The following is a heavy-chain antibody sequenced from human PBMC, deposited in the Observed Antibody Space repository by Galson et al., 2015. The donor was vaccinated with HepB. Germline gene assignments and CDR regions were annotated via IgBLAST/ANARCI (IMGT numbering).Heavy chain of an antibody. J-gene: IGHJ4*02. CDR3: AKGLPSQLDNYFDY. D-gene: IGHD2-21*02. V-gene: IGHV3-23*01. Sequence: LRLSCAASGFTFSGFAMNWVRQAPGKGLEWVPGISGSGGSSDYAHSVKGRFTISRDNSENTLYLQMNSLRAEDTAVYYCAKGLPSQLDNYFDYWGQGTLVTVSS. CDR2: ISGSGGSS. CDR1: GFTFSGFA.